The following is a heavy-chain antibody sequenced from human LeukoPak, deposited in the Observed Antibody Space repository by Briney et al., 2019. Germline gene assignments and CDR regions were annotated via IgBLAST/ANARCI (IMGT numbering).Heavy chain of an antibody. Sequence: GGSLRLSCAASGFTFSGSAMHWVRQASGKGLEWVGRIRSKAHSYATAYAASMKGRFTISRDDSKNTAYLQMNSLKTEDTAVYYCTRHGGRDYYDSSEDAFDIWGQGTMVIVSS. CDR1: GFTFSGSA. D-gene: IGHD3-22*01. CDR3: TRHGGRDYYDSSEDAFDI. V-gene: IGHV3-73*01. CDR2: IRSKAHSYAT. J-gene: IGHJ3*02.